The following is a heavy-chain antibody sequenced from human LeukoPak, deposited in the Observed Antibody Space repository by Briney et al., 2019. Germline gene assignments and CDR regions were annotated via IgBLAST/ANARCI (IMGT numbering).Heavy chain of an antibody. Sequence: SETLSLTCAVSGYGISSDYYWGWIRQPPRKGLEWMASIYHSGSTYYNPSLKNRVTISVDTSKSQLSLELISVTAADTAVYYCARIITMIRGERSGYFASWGQGTLVTVSS. J-gene: IGHJ4*02. CDR3: ARIITMIRGERSGYFAS. D-gene: IGHD3-10*01. V-gene: IGHV4-38-2*01. CDR1: GYGISSDYY. CDR2: IYHSGST.